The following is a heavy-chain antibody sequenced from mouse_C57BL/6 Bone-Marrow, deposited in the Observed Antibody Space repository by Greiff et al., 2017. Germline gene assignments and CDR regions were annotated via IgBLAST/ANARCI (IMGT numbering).Heavy chain of an antibody. D-gene: IGHD2-2*01. CDR2: IWTGGGT. J-gene: IGHJ4*01. CDR1: GFSLTSYA. Sequence: VQVVESGPGLVAPSQSLSITCTVSGFSLTSYAISWVRQPPGKGLEWLGVIWTGGGTNDNSALKSRLSISKDNSKSQVFLKMNSLQTDDTARYYCARKRGYDERDAMDYWGQGTSVTVSS. CDR3: ARKRGYDERDAMDY. V-gene: IGHV2-9-1*01.